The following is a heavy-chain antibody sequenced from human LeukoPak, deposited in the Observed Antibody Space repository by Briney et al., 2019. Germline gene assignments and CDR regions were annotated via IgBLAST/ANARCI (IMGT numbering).Heavy chain of an antibody. CDR1: GGSFSGYY. V-gene: IGHV4-34*01. J-gene: IGHJ4*02. CDR2: INHSGST. CDR3: ARMGGYGRWLRPGAVGY. Sequence: KPSETLSLTCAVYGGSFSGYYWSWIRQPPGKGLEWIGEINHSGSTNYNPSLKSRVTISVDTSKNQFSLKLSSVTAAGTAVYYCARMGGYGRWLRPGAVGYWGQGTLVTVSS. D-gene: IGHD5-12*01.